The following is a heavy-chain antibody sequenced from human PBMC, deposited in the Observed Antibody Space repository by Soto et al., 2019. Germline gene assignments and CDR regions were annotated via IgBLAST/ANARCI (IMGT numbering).Heavy chain of an antibody. CDR1: GFPFSTYN. D-gene: IGHD3-10*01. Sequence: LRLSCAASGFPFSTYNMNWVRQAPVKGLEWVSSISSSGSYIYYADSVKGRFTISRDNAKNSLSLQMNSLRAEDTAVYYCARDAPDQITMVRGIIPDFFDYWGQGALVTVYS. CDR3: ARDAPDQITMVRGIIPDFFDY. V-gene: IGHV3-21*01. CDR2: ISSSGSYI. J-gene: IGHJ4*02.